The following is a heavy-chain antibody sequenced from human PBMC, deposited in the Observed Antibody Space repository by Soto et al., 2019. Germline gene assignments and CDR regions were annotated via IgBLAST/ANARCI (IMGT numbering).Heavy chain of an antibody. D-gene: IGHD3-3*01. J-gene: IGHJ6*02. CDR1: GGSISSGDYY. CDR3: ARATKTYYDFWSGPTTYYYNMDV. Sequence: SETLSLTCTVSGGSISSGDYYWSGIRQPPGKGLEWIGYISYRGSTYYNPSLKSRVTLSVDTSKNQFSLKLSSVTAADTAVYYCARATKTYYDFWSGPTTYYYNMDVWGQGTTVTVSS. CDR2: ISYRGST. V-gene: IGHV4-30-4*01.